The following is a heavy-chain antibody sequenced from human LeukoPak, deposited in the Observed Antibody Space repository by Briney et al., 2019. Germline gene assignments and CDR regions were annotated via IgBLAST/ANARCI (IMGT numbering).Heavy chain of an antibody. Sequence: EASVNVSCKASGYTFTDFGFIWVRQAPGQGLEWMGWVSTYNGDTDYAKKFQDRVTMTTESSTQTTFMELRNLRSDDTAVYYCARAESMALYFLYWGQGTLVSVSS. V-gene: IGHV1-18*01. CDR1: GYTFTDFG. J-gene: IGHJ1*01. CDR2: VSTYNGDT. CDR3: ARAESMALYFLY. D-gene: IGHD1-14*01.